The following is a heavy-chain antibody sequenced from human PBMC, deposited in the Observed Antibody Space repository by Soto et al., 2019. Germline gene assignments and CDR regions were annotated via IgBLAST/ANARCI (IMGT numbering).Heavy chain of an antibody. D-gene: IGHD3-10*01. J-gene: IGHJ6*02. V-gene: IGHV1-3*01. CDR1: GYTFTSYA. Sequence: QVQLVQSGAEVKKPGASVEVSCKASGYTFTSYAMHWVRQAPGQRLEWMGWINAGNGNTKYSQKFQGRVTITRDTSASTAYMELSSLRSEDTAVYYCASSYYGSGNPKDYYYGMDVWGQGTTVTVSS. CDR3: ASSYYGSGNPKDYYYGMDV. CDR2: INAGNGNT.